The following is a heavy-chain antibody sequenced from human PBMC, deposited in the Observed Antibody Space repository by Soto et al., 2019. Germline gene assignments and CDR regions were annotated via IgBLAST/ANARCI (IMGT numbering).Heavy chain of an antibody. V-gene: IGHV4-59*12. CDR1: GGSISSYY. J-gene: IGHJ4*02. Sequence: QVQLQESGPGLVKPSETLSLTCTVSGGSISSYYWSWIRQPPEKGLEWIGYIYYSGSTNYNPSLKSRFTISVDTPKNQFAQKLGYVSAADTAVYYCARGSSTRISPNYWGQGTLVTVSS. CDR3: ARGSSTRISPNY. D-gene: IGHD3-3*02. CDR2: IYYSGST.